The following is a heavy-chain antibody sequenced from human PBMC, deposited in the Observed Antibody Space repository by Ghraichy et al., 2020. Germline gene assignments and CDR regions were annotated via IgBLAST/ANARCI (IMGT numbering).Heavy chain of an antibody. CDR3: AGGPGVSAPWTKPGIAVAGPPYYYYYYMDV. D-gene: IGHD6-19*01. CDR1: GGTFSSYA. CDR2: IIPIFGTA. Sequence: SVKVSCKASGGTFSSYAISWVRQAPGQGLEWMGGIIPIFGTANYAQKFQGRVTITADESTSTAYMELSSLRSEDTAVYYCAGGPGVSAPWTKPGIAVAGPPYYYYYYMDVWGKGTTVTVSS. J-gene: IGHJ6*03. V-gene: IGHV1-69*13.